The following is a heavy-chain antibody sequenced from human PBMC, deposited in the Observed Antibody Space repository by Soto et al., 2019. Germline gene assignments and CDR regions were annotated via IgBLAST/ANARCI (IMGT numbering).Heavy chain of an antibody. CDR1: GDSLSSNS. D-gene: IGHD3-22*01. J-gene: IGHJ3*02. CDR3: ATGVAMIVVVKRLDFEAFDI. V-gene: IGHV6-1*01. Sequence: PSQTLSLTCAISGDSLSSNSWNWIRQSPSRGLEWLGRTYYRSKWYNDYAISVKSRITISPDTSRTQFSLQLNSVTPEDTAVYYCATGVAMIVVVKRLDFEAFDIWGQGTMVTVSS. CDR2: TYYRSKWYN.